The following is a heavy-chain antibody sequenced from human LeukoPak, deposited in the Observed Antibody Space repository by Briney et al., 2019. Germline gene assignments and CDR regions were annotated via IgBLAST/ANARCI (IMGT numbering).Heavy chain of an antibody. J-gene: IGHJ6*03. CDR3: ARDNFGGGRFFSYYMDV. CDR1: GFTFSSYS. V-gene: IGHV3-21*01. CDR2: ISSSRSYI. D-gene: IGHD3-3*01. Sequence: GGSLRLSCAASGFTFSSYSMDWVRQAPGKGLEWVSSISSSRSYIYYADSVKGRFTISRDNAKNSLYLQMNSLRAEDTAVYYCARDNFGGGRFFSYYMDVWGKGTTVTVSS.